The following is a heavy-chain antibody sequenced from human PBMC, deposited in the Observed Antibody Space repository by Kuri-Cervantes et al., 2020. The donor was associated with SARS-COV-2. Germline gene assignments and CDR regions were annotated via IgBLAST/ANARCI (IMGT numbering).Heavy chain of an antibody. CDR1: GFSFSSYA. D-gene: IGHD2-2*01. V-gene: IGHV3-23*01. J-gene: IGHJ6*02. CDR2: ISGSGGST. CDR3: AKDQAAIVYYGMDV. Sequence: ETLSLTCAASGFSFSSYAMSWVRQAPGKGLEWVSAISGSGGSTYYADSVKGRFTISRDNSKNTLYLQMNSLRAEDTAVYYCAKDQAAIVYYGMDVWGQGTTVTVSS.